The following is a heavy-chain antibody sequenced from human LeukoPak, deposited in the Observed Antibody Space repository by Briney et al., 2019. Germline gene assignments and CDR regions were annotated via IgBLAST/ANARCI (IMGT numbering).Heavy chain of an antibody. V-gene: IGHV3-48*03. CDR3: ARVLVVAAAFDY. Sequence: GGSLRLSCAASGFTFSSYEMNWVRQAPGKGLEWVSYISSSGSTIYYADSVKGRFTISRVNAKNSLYLQMNSLRAEDTAVYYCARVLVVAAAFDYWGQGTLVTVSS. D-gene: IGHD2-15*01. CDR1: GFTFSSYE. J-gene: IGHJ4*02. CDR2: ISSSGSTI.